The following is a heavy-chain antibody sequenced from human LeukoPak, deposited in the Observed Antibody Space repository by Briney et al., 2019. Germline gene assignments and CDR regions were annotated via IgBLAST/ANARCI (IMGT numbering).Heavy chain of an antibody. J-gene: IGHJ4*02. D-gene: IGHD3-22*01. CDR3: ARRNQGDSSGYYGYYFDY. CDR1: GYSFTSYW. CDR2: IYPGDSDT. Sequence: GESLKISCKGSGYSFTSYWIGWVRQMPGKGLEWMGIIYPGDSDTRYSPSFQGQVTISADKSISTAYLQWSSLKASDTAMYYRARRNQGDSSGYYGYYFDYWGQGTLVTVSS. V-gene: IGHV5-51*01.